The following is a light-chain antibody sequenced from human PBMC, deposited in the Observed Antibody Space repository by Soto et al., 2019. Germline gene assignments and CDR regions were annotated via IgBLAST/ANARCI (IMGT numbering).Light chain of an antibody. Sequence: QSVLTQPASVSGSPGQSFTVSCTGTSSDIGTYNYVSWYQQHPGKAPKVIIYEVNNRPSGVSNRFSGSKSVNTASLTVSGLQAEDEADYYCACFTTISTRVFGSGTKVTVL. J-gene: IGLJ1*01. CDR3: ACFTTISTRV. CDR1: SSDIGTYNY. CDR2: EVN. V-gene: IGLV2-14*01.